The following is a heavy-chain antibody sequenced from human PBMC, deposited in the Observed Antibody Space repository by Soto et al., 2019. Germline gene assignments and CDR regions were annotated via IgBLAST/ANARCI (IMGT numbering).Heavy chain of an antibody. V-gene: IGHV3-21*01. CDR3: ARDGGNSGYYYYGMDV. J-gene: IGHJ6*02. CDR1: GFTFSSYS. D-gene: IGHD4-4*01. CDR2: ISSSSSYI. Sequence: GSLRLSCAASGFTFSSYSMNWVRQAPGKGLEWVSSISSSSSYIYYADSVKGRFTISRDNAKNSLYLQMNSLRAEDTAVYYCARDGGNSGYYYYGMDVWVQGTTVTVSS.